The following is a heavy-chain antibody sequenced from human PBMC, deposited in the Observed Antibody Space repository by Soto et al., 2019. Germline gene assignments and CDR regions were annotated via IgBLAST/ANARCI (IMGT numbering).Heavy chain of an antibody. CDR3: ARDGVPGAGSYRYTRFDP. J-gene: IGHJ5*02. CDR2: IYYSGST. D-gene: IGHD3-16*02. CDR1: GGSISSYY. V-gene: IGHV4-59*01. Sequence: QVQLQESGPGLVKPSETLSLTCTVSGGSISSYYWSWIRQPPGKGLEWIGYIYYSGSTNYNPSLKSRANISVDPSKNQFSLKLRSVTAADTAVYYCARDGVPGAGSYRYTRFDPWGQGTLVTVSS.